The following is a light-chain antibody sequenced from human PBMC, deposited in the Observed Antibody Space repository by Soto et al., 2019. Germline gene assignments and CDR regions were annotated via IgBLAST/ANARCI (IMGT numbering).Light chain of an antibody. CDR3: QQYGSSLTWT. Sequence: EIVLTQSPGTLSLSPGERATLSCRASQSVSSSYLAWYQQKPGQAPRLLIYGASSRATGIPDRFSGSGSGTDFTLTISRLEPEDFAVYYGQQYGSSLTWTFGQGTKVDIK. V-gene: IGKV3-20*01. CDR2: GAS. J-gene: IGKJ1*01. CDR1: QSVSSSY.